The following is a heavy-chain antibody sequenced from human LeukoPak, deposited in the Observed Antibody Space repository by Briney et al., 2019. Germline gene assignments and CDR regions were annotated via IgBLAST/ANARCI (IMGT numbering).Heavy chain of an antibody. V-gene: IGHV1-18*01. D-gene: IGHD2-15*01. CDR3: ARDNMVAGDAFDI. CDR1: GYTFTSHD. Sequence: GGSVKVSCKASGYTFTSHDINWVRQATGQGLEWMGWISAYNGNTNYAQKLQGRVTMTTDTSTSTAYMELRSLRSDDTAVYYCARDNMVAGDAFDIWGQGTMVTVSS. CDR2: ISAYNGNT. J-gene: IGHJ3*02.